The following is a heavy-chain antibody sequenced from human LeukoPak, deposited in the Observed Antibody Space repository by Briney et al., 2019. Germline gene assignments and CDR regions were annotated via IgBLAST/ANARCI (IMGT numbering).Heavy chain of an antibody. D-gene: IGHD6-6*01. CDR1: GFTFNNDW. V-gene: IGHV3-7*03. CDR3: ARSSYSSSSSV. CDR2: INSDGSEG. Sequence: GGSLRLSCEVSGFTFNNDWMNWVRQAPGKGLEWVASINSDGSEGYYADVVKGRFTISRDNAKNSLYLQINSLRAEDTAVYYCARSSYSSSSSVWGQGTMVTVSS. J-gene: IGHJ3*01.